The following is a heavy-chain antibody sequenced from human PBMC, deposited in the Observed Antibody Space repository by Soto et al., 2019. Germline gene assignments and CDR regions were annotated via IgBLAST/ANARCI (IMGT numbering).Heavy chain of an antibody. V-gene: IGHV3-33*01. D-gene: IGHD1-26*01. CDR2: IWNDGSNK. CDR3: ARGNRSFDFEL. J-gene: IGHJ4*02. Sequence: QVQLVESGGGVVQPGRSLRLSCAASGFTCRSYATHWVRQAPGKGLEWVALIWNDGSNKYYADSVKGRFTISRDNSKNTLYLQMNSLRAEDTAVFYCARGNRSFDFELWGQGTLVTVSS. CDR1: GFTCRSYA.